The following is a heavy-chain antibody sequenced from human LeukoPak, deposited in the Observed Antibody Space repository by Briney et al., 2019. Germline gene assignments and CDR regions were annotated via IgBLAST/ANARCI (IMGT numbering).Heavy chain of an antibody. V-gene: IGHV3-30-3*01. CDR1: GFTFSSYA. Sequence: GGSLRLSCAASGFTFSSYAMHWVRQAPGKGLEWVAVISYDGSNKYYADSVKGRFTISRDNSKNTLYLQMNSLRAEDTAVYYCARARYSGSYDAFDIWGQGTMVTVSS. CDR2: ISYDGSNK. CDR3: ARARYSGSYDAFDI. J-gene: IGHJ3*02. D-gene: IGHD1-26*01.